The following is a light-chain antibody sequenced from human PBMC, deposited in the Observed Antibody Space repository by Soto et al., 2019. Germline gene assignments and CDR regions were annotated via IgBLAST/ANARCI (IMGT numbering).Light chain of an antibody. J-gene: IGKJ2*01. Sequence: DIQMTQSPSTLSASVGDKVTITCRASQSISSWLAWYQQKPGKAPKLLIYKASSLESEVPSRFSGSGSGTEFTLTINSLQPDDFATYYCQYYNSYSRKYTFGQGTKLEIK. CDR2: KAS. CDR1: QSISSW. CDR3: QYYNSYSRKYT. V-gene: IGKV1-5*03.